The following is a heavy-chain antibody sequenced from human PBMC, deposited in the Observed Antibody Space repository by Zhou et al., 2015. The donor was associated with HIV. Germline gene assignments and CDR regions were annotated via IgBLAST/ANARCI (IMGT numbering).Heavy chain of an antibody. CDR3: ARDDSSGYHSFDY. CDR1: GGTLTTYA. D-gene: IGHD3-22*01. V-gene: IGHV1-18*01. CDR2: IYNGDT. J-gene: IGHJ4*02. Sequence: LVQSGTEVRKPGSSVKVSCKASGGTLTTYAISWVRQVPGQGLEWMGWIYNGDTNYAQKFQGRVTMTTDTSTSTGYMELRSLRSDDTATYFCARDDSSGYHSFDYWGRGNPGHRLV.